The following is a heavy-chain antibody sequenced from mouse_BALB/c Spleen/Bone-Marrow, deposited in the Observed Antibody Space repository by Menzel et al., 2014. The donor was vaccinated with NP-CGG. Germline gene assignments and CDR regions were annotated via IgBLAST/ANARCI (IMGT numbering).Heavy chain of an antibody. D-gene: IGHD2-4*01. CDR3: ASPIYYDYPLFAY. CDR1: GFSLTSYG. Sequence: VKLVESGPGLVAPSQSLSIPCTVSGFSLTSYGVHWVRQPPGKGLKWLGVIWAGGSTNYNSALMSRLSISKDNSKSQVLLKMNILQTDDTAMYYCASPIYYDYPLFAYWGQGTLVTVSA. J-gene: IGHJ3*01. CDR2: IWAGGST. V-gene: IGHV2-9*02.